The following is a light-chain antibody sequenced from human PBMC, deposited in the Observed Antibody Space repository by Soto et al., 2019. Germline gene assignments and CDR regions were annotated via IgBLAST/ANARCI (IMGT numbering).Light chain of an antibody. CDR1: QGIRND. Sequence: ATQMTQSPSSLSASVGDRVTITCRASQGIRNDLGWYQQKPGTAPKLLIYAASSLQSGVPSRFSGSGSGTDFTLTISSLQPEDFATYYCLQDYNYPYTFGQGTKLEIK. V-gene: IGKV1-6*01. CDR3: LQDYNYPYT. J-gene: IGKJ2*01. CDR2: AAS.